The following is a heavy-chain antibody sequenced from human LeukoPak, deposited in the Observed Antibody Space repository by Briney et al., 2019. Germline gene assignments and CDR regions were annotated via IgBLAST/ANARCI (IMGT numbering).Heavy chain of an antibody. CDR1: GGSISSYY. V-gene: IGHV4-59*01. CDR3: ARDSVDYDFWSGRGISDAFDI. Sequence: PSGTLSLTCTVSGGSISSYYWSWIRQPPGKGLEWIGYIYYSGSTNYNPSLKSRVTISVDTSKNQFSLKLSSVTAADTAVYYCARDSVDYDFWSGRGISDAFDIWGQGTMVTVSS. CDR2: IYYSGST. D-gene: IGHD3-3*01. J-gene: IGHJ3*02.